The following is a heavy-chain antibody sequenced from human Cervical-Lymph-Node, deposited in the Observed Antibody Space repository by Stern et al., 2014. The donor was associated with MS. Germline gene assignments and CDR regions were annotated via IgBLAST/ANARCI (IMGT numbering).Heavy chain of an antibody. J-gene: IGHJ4*02. CDR2: IYWDDER. V-gene: IGHV2-5*09. D-gene: IGHD3-10*01. CDR3: AHSSLSVGVSFDY. Sequence: QVTLKESGPTLVKPTQTLTLTCRVSGFSLSTIGEGVAWIRQPPGKALEWLAIIYWDDERRYCSTLQGWRTTIKDPSKNLVVLTMTNMDPRDTATYYCAHSSLSVGVSFDYWGQGTLITVSS. CDR1: GFSLSTIGEG.